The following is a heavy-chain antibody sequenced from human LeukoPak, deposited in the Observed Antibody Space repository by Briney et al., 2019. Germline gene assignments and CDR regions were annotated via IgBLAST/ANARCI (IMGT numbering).Heavy chain of an antibody. CDR2: IYTSGST. Sequence: KPSETLSLTCTVSGGSISSYYWSWIRQPAGKGLEWIGRIYTSGSTNYNPSLKSRVTISVGKSKNQFSLKLSSVTAADTAVYYCARGAAKKAFDIWGQGTMVTVSS. J-gene: IGHJ3*02. D-gene: IGHD2-15*01. CDR3: ARGAAKKAFDI. V-gene: IGHV4-4*07. CDR1: GGSISSYY.